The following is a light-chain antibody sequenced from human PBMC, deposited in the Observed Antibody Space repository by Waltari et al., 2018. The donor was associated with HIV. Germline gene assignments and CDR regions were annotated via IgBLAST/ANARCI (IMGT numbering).Light chain of an antibody. CDR3: QSFDRSLSAWV. J-gene: IGLJ2*01. Sequence: QSVLTQPPSVSGAPGQRVTISCTGSSSNIGAGYDVHWYPQLPGTAPKLLIYGNTNRPSGVPYRFAGSKSDTSASLAITGLQAEDEADYYCQSFDRSLSAWVFGGGTKLTVL. V-gene: IGLV1-40*01. CDR1: SSNIGAGYD. CDR2: GNT.